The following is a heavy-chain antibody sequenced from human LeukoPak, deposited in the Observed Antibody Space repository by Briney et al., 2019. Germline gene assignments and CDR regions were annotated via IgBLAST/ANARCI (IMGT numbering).Heavy chain of an antibody. V-gene: IGHV4-30-4*08. CDR2: ISYSGRT. CDR1: GGSISRGAYY. D-gene: IGHD6-19*01. CDR3: ARGYPYAGWWFDP. J-gene: IGHJ5*02. Sequence: SETLSLTCTLSGGSISRGAYYGSWIRQPPGKGLEWIGYISYSGRTYYNPSLKSRVNISVDSSKNQFSLKLSSVTAADTAVYYFARGYPYAGWWFDPWGQGTLVTVSS.